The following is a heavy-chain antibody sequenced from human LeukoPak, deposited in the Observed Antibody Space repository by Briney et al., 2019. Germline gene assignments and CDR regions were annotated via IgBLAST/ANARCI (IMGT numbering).Heavy chain of an antibody. Sequence: PGGSLRLSCAASGFTFSSYSMNWVRQAPGKGLEWVSSISSSSSYIYYADSVKGRFTISRDNAKNSLYLQMNSLRAEDTAVYYCAREPYYYDSSGYYRFDYWGQGTLVTVSS. CDR3: AREPYYYDSSGYYRFDY. J-gene: IGHJ4*02. D-gene: IGHD3-22*01. V-gene: IGHV3-21*01. CDR2: ISSSSSYI. CDR1: GFTFSSYS.